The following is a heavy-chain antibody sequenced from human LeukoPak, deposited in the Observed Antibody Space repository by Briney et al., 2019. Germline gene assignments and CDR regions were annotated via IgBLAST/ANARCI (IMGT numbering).Heavy chain of an antibody. Sequence: ASVKVSCKASGYTFTNYGVSWVRQAPGQGLEWMGWISGYTGNTNYAENLQGRVTMTTDTSTRTAYMELRSLGSDDTAVYYCARVRAARGSGWYVIGYWGQGTLVTVSS. CDR1: GYTFTNYG. CDR2: ISGYTGNT. D-gene: IGHD6-19*01. V-gene: IGHV1-18*01. J-gene: IGHJ4*02. CDR3: ARVRAARGSGWYVIGY.